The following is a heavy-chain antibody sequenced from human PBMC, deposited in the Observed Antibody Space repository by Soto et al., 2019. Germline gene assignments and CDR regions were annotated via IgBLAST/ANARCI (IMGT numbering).Heavy chain of an antibody. V-gene: IGHV4-30-4*01. Sequence: SVTLSLTCTVTGGSISSGAYYWSWIRQPPGNCLESIGYIYYSGSTYYNPSLKSRVTISVDTSKNQFSLKLSSVTAADTAVYYCARGGLLMVRGRRWFDPWGQGTLVTVS. CDR3: ARGGLLMVRGRRWFDP. CDR1: GGSISSGAYY. D-gene: IGHD3-10*01. CDR2: IYYSGST. J-gene: IGHJ5*02.